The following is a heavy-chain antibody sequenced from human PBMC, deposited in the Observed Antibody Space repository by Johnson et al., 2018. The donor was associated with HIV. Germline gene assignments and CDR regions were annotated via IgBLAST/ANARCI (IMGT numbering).Heavy chain of an antibody. Sequence: QVQLVESGGGVVQPGRSLRLSCAASGFTFSTYGMHWVRQAPGKGLEWVAVMWYDGSNKYSADSVKGRFTISRENSKNTLYLQMHSLRAEDTAVYYCARDLTEYSSSADAVDIWGQGTMVTVSS. V-gene: IGHV3-33*01. J-gene: IGHJ3*02. CDR2: MWYDGSNK. D-gene: IGHD6-6*01. CDR3: ARDLTEYSSSADAVDI. CDR1: GFTFSTYG.